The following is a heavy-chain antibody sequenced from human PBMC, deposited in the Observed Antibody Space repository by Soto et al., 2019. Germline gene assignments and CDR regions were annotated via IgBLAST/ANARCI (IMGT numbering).Heavy chain of an antibody. CDR3: ARGRLTSGTVREGTWGLYSYYGLDV. CDR1: GGSVSSSSYY. V-gene: IGHV4-61*01. Sequence: PSETLSLTCTVSGGSVSSSSYYWNWIRQTPGKGLEWIGHVFSGGSTNYNPSLKSRVIMSVDRSENQLSLKLDSVTAADAAVYYCARGRLTSGTVREGTWGLYSYYGLDVWGLGTTVTV. CDR2: VFSGGST. J-gene: IGHJ6*02. D-gene: IGHD3-10*01.